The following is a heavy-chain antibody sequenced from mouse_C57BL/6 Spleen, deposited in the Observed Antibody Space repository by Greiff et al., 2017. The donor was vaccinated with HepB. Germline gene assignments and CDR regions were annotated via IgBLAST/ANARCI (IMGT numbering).Heavy chain of an antibody. CDR2: INPSTGGT. V-gene: IGHV1-42*01. CDR1: GYSFTGYY. CDR3: ARREAY. Sequence: VQLQQSGPELVKPGASVKISCKASGYSFTGYYMNWVKQSPEKSLEWIGEINPSTGGTTYNQKFKAKATLTVDKSSSTAYMQLKSLTSEDSAVYYCARREAYWGQGTLVTVSA. J-gene: IGHJ3*01.